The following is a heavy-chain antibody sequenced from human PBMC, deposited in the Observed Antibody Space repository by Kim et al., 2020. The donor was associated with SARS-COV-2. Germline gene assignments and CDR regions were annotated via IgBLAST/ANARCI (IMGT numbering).Heavy chain of an antibody. D-gene: IGHD5-18*01. CDR3: ARELGGYSYGYLDY. Sequence: KCQGRVTITADKSTSTAYMELSSLRSEDSAVYYCARELGGYSYGYLDYWGQGTLVTVSS. V-gene: IGHV1-69*04. J-gene: IGHJ4*02.